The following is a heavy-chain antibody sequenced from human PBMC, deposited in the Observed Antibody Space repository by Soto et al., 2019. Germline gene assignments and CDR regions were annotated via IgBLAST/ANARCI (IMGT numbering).Heavy chain of an antibody. CDR1: GFTFSSYW. J-gene: IGHJ4*02. D-gene: IGHD1-1*01. CDR3: ARETVRASL. Sequence: EVQLVESGGDLVQPGGSLRLSCAASGFTFSSYWMTWVRQAPGRGLEWVANIKQDGTEKYYVGSVKGRFTISRDNAKNSLYLQMNSLRAEDTAVYYCARETVRASLWRQGTLVTVTS. CDR2: IKQDGTEK. V-gene: IGHV3-7*04.